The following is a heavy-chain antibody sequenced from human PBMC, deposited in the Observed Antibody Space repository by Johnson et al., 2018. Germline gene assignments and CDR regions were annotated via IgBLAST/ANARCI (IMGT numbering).Heavy chain of an antibody. J-gene: IGHJ4*02. CDR3: AGKVTLTSYFFAY. CDR1: GDSISSSHYY. D-gene: IGHD4-17*01. CDR2: IYYSGST. Sequence: QVQLQESGPGLVKPSETLSLTCTVSGDSISSSHYYWGWIRQPPGKGLEWIANIYYSGSTYYNPSLKSRVTTSLDTSKNQFSLKLSSVTAADTAVYYCAGKVTLTSYFFAYLGQGITVTVSS. V-gene: IGHV4-39*07.